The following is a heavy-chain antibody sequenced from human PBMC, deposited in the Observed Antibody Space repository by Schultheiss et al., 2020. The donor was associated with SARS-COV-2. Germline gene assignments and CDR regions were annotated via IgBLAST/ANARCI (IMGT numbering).Heavy chain of an antibody. J-gene: IGHJ6*02. Sequence: SWIRQAPGKGLEWVGRIKSKTDGGTTDYAAPVKGRFTISRDDSKNTLYLQMNSLKTEDTAVYYCTTDRNSGMDVWGQGTTVTVSS. CDR3: TTDRNSGMDV. CDR2: IKSKTDGGTT. V-gene: IGHV3-15*01.